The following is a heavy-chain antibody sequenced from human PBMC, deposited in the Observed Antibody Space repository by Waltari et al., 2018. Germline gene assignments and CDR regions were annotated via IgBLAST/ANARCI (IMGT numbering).Heavy chain of an antibody. CDR3: ARGKSDDDFWSGYSAYDAFDI. Sequence: QVQLQQWGAGLLKPSETLSLTCAVYGGSFSGYYWLWIRPPPGKGLEWIGEINHSGSTNYNPSLKSRVTISVDTSKNQFSLKLSSVTAADTAVYYWARGKSDDDFWSGYSAYDAFDIWGQGTMVTVSS. D-gene: IGHD3-3*01. CDR2: INHSGST. V-gene: IGHV4-34*01. J-gene: IGHJ3*02. CDR1: GGSFSGYY.